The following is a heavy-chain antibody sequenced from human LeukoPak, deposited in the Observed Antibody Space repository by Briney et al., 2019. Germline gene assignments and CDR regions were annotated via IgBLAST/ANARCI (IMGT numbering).Heavy chain of an antibody. V-gene: IGHV1-18*01. J-gene: IGHJ3*02. D-gene: IGHD2-15*01. CDR1: GYTFTSYG. CDR2: INTYNGNT. Sequence: ASVKVSCKASGYTFTSYGISWVRQAPGQGLEWMGWINTYNGNTIYTQKLQGRVTMTTDTSTSTAYMELRSLRSDDTAVYYCARDFHCSGSSCLDAFDIWGQGTMVTVSS. CDR3: ARDFHCSGSSCLDAFDI.